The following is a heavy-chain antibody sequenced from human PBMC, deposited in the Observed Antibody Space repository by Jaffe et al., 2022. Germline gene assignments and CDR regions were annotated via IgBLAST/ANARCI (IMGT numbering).Heavy chain of an antibody. J-gene: IGHJ6*03. CDR1: GFTFSSYG. V-gene: IGHV3-30*02. CDR3: AKDTLDWSHPGYYYYMDV. Sequence: QVQLVESGGGVVQPGGSLRLSCAASGFTFSSYGMHWVRQAPGKGLEWVAFIRYDGSNKYYADSVKGRFTISRDNSKNTLYLQMNSLRAEDTAVYYCAKDTLDWSHPGYYYYMDVWGKGTTVTVSS. CDR2: IRYDGSNK. D-gene: IGHD2-8*02.